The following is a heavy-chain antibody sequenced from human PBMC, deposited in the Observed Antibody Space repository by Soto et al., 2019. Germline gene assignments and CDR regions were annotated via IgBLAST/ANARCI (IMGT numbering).Heavy chain of an antibody. V-gene: IGHV1-3*04. CDR1: GYTFSNYA. D-gene: IGHD4-17*01. CDR2: INIGNANA. Sequence: ASVKVSCKASGYTFSNYAMHWVRQAPGQRLEWMGWINIGNANAKYSQKFQGRVTITRDTSASTAYMQLSSLRSEDTAVYYCARGKNDYGLNWFDPWGQGTLVTVS. J-gene: IGHJ5*02. CDR3: ARGKNDYGLNWFDP.